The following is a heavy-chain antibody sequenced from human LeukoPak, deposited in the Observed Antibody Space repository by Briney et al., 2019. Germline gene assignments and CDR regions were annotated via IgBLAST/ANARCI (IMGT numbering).Heavy chain of an antibody. V-gene: IGHV3-30-3*01. Sequence: GESLRLSCAASRLTFSSYAMHWVRQPPGKGLEWVTVIPYDGNSKYYADSVRGRFTISRDNSKNTLYLQMNSLRPEDTAVYYCASSRFDWLPYFEYWGQGTLVTAST. CDR3: ASSRFDWLPYFEY. CDR2: IPYDGNSK. D-gene: IGHD3-9*01. J-gene: IGHJ4*02. CDR1: RLTFSSYA.